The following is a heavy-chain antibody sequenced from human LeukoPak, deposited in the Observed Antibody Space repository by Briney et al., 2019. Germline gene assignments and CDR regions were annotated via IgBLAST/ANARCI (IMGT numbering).Heavy chain of an antibody. Sequence: PSETLSLTCTVSEGSISHYFWTWIRQPPGKGLEWIGNINYIGNTNYNPSLKTRVTISIDTSKNQFSLTLRSVTTADTALCYCARDWELGYWGQGTRVTVSS. CDR2: INYIGNT. D-gene: IGHD4-23*01. CDR1: EGSISHYF. CDR3: ARDWELGY. J-gene: IGHJ4*02. V-gene: IGHV4-59*01.